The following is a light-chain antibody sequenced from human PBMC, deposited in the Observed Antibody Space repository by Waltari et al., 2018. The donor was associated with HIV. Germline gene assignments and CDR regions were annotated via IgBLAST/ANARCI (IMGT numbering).Light chain of an antibody. CDR3: QQRINWPPT. CDR1: QSVSSY. V-gene: IGKV3-11*01. CDR2: DAS. J-gene: IGKJ2*01. Sequence: EIVLTQSLATLSLSPGERATLSCRASQSVSSYLAWYQQKPGQAPRLLIYDASNRATGIPARFSGSGSGTDFTLTISSLEPEDFAIYYCQQRINWPPTFGQGTKLEI.